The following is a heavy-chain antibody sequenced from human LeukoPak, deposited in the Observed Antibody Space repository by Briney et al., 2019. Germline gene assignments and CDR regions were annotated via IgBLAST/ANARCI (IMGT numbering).Heavy chain of an antibody. D-gene: IGHD3-3*01. CDR3: ARDLEADNTRDY. V-gene: IGHV1-18*01. CDR1: GYTFASYG. Sequence: ASVKVSCKASGYTFASYGISWVRQAPGQGLEWMGWISAYNGNTNYAQKLQGRVTMTTDTSTSTAYMELRSLRYDDTAVYYCARDLEADNTRDYWGQGTLVTVSS. J-gene: IGHJ4*02. CDR2: ISAYNGNT.